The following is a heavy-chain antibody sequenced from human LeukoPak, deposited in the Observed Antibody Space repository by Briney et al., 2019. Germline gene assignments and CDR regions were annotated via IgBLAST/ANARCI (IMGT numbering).Heavy chain of an antibody. V-gene: IGHV1-18*01. CDR3: ARVEGATLVYYGMDV. Sequence: ASVKVPCKASGYTFTSYGISWVRQAPGQGLEWMGWISAYNGNTNYAQELQGRVTMTTDTSTSTAYMELRSLRSDDTAVYYCARVEGATLVYYGMDVWGQGTTVTVSS. J-gene: IGHJ6*02. CDR1: GYTFTSYG. CDR2: ISAYNGNT. D-gene: IGHD1-26*01.